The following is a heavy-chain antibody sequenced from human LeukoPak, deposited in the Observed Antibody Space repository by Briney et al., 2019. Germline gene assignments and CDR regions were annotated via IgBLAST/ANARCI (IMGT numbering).Heavy chain of an antibody. CDR3: ARDSCIAALGGIGMDV. J-gene: IGHJ6*02. CDR2: LHSGGPT. D-gene: IGHD6-13*01. CDR1: GFTVSSNY. Sequence: GGSLRLSCAASGFTVSSNYMSWVRQAPGKGLEWVSVLHSGGPTHYADSVKGRFTISRDNSKNTLYLQMNSLRAEDTAVYYCARDSCIAALGGIGMDVWGQGTTVIVSS. V-gene: IGHV3-66*01.